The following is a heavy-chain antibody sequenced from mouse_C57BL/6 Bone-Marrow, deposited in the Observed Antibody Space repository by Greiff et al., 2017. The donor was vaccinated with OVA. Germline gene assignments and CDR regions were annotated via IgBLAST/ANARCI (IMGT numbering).Heavy chain of an antibody. D-gene: IGHD2-5*01. V-gene: IGHV1-55*01. CDR1: GYTFTSYW. CDR2: IYPGSGST. CDR3: ARDYSMDY. Sequence: QVQLKQPGAELVKPGASVKMSCKASGYTFTSYWITWVKQRPGQGLEWIGDIYPGSGSTNYNEKFKSNATLTVDTASSTAYMQLSSLTSEDSAGYYCARDYSMDYGGQGTTLTVSA. J-gene: IGHJ2*01.